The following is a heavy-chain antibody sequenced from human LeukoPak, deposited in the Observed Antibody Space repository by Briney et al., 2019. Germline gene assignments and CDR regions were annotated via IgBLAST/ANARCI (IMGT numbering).Heavy chain of an antibody. CDR1: GFTFSSYE. J-gene: IGHJ4*02. D-gene: IGHD2-21*02. CDR3: ASLYCGADCYSGY. CDR2: ISGSGRTI. V-gene: IGHV3-48*03. Sequence: PGGSLRLSCAASGFTFSSYEMNWVRQAPGKGLEWVSYISGSGRTIYYADSVKGRFTISRDNAKSSLYLKMNSLRAEDTAVYYCASLYCGADCYSGYWGQGSLVTVSS.